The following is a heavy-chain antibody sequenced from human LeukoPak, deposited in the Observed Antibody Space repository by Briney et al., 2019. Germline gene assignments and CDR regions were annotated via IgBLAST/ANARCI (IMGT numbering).Heavy chain of an antibody. Sequence: SETLSLTCTVSGGSISSHYWSRIRQPPGKGLEWIGYIYYSGSTYYNPSLKTQVTISVDTSKNHFSLKLSSVTAADTAVYYCASYGGNSVGNWFDPWGQGTLVTVSS. V-gene: IGHV4-59*11. J-gene: IGHJ5*02. CDR1: GGSISSHY. CDR2: IYYSGST. D-gene: IGHD4-23*01. CDR3: ASYGGNSVGNWFDP.